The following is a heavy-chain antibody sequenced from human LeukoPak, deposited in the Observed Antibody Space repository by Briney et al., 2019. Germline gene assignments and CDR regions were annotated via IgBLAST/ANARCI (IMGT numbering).Heavy chain of an antibody. J-gene: IGHJ4*02. CDR1: GVTFSSYS. CDR2: ISSSSSTI. CDR3: ATTYYDFWSGYYMMAY. D-gene: IGHD3-3*01. V-gene: IGHV3-48*02. Sequence: GGSLRLSCAASGVTFSSYSMNWVRQAPGEGLEWVSYISSSSSTIYYADSVKGRFTISRDNAKNSLYLQMNSLRDEDTAVYYCATTYYDFWSGYYMMAYWGQGTLVTVSS.